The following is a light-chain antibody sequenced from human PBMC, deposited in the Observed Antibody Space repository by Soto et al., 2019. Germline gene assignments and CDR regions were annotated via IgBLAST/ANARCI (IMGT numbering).Light chain of an antibody. CDR2: KAS. Sequence: DIRLTQAPSFLSASVGDRVTITCRASQGIGNNLAWYQQKPGKAPKLLIYKASTIKSGVPSRFSGSGSGTEFTLTISSLQPDDFATYYCQHYNSYSEAFGQGTKVDIK. CDR3: QHYNSYSEA. CDR1: QGIGNN. V-gene: IGKV1-5*03. J-gene: IGKJ1*01.